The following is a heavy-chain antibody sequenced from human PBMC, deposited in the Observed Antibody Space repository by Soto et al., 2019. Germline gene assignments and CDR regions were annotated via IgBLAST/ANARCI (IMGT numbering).Heavy chain of an antibody. Sequence: ASVKVSCKASGGTFSSYAISWVRQAPGQGLEWMGGIIPIFGTANYAQKFQGRVTITADESTSTAYMELSSLRSEDTAVYYCARGDTAMARHYYYGMDVWGQGTTVTVSS. V-gene: IGHV1-69*13. CDR2: IIPIFGTA. D-gene: IGHD5-18*01. CDR3: ARGDTAMARHYYYGMDV. CDR1: GGTFSSYA. J-gene: IGHJ6*02.